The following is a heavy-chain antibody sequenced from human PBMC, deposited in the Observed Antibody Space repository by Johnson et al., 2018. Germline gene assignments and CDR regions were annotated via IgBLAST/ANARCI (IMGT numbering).Heavy chain of an antibody. D-gene: IGHD3-9*01. Sequence: VQLVESGGGLVKPGGSLRLSCAASGFTFSNAWMSWVRQAPGKGLEWVGRIKSRTDGGARDYAAPVKGRFTISRDDSINTLYLQMNSLKTEDTAVYYCATAALDWLTLVGNVAEYCRVWGQGTLVTVSS. CDR2: IKSRTDGGAR. CDR1: GFTFSNAW. J-gene: IGHJ1*01. CDR3: ATAALDWLTLVGNVAEYCRV. V-gene: IGHV3-15*01.